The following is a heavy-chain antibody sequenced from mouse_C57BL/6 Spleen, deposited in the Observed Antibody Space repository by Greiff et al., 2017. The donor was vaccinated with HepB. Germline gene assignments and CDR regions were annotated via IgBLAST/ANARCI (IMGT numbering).Heavy chain of an antibody. J-gene: IGHJ3*01. D-gene: IGHD1-1*01. CDR1: GYTFTSYG. CDR3: ANYGSSSWFAY. CDR2: IYPRSGNT. V-gene: IGHV1-81*01. Sequence: QVQLQQSGAELARPGASVKLSCKASGYTFTSYGISWVKQRTGQGLEWIGEIYPRSGNTYYNEKFKGKATLTADKSSSTAYMELRSLTSEDAAVYFCANYGSSSWFAYWGQGTLVTVSA.